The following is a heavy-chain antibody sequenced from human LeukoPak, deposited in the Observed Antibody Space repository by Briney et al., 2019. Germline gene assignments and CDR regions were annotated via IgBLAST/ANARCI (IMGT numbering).Heavy chain of an antibody. CDR1: GYTFITYA. CDR3: ARDGYYDSSGYSCFDY. Sequence: ASVKVSCKASGYTFITYAMHWVRQAPGQRLEWMGWINTGNGNTKYSQKFQGRVTITRDTSASTAYMELSSLRSEDTAVYYCARDGYYDSSGYSCFDYWGQGTLVTVSS. J-gene: IGHJ4*02. V-gene: IGHV1-3*04. CDR2: INTGNGNT. D-gene: IGHD3-22*01.